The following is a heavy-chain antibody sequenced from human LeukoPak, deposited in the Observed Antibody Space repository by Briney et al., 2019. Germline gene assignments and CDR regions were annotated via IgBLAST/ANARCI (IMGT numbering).Heavy chain of an antibody. V-gene: IGHV1-46*01. CDR2: INPSGGST. J-gene: IGHJ6*03. Sequence: ASVKVSCKASGYTFTSYYMHWVRQAPGQGLEWMGIINPSGGSTSYAQKFQGRVTMTRDTSTSTAYMELSSLRSEDTAVYYCARGSVGRGYYYYYMDVWGKGTTVTVSS. CDR1: GYTFTSYY. D-gene: IGHD4-23*01. CDR3: ARGSVGRGYYYYYMDV.